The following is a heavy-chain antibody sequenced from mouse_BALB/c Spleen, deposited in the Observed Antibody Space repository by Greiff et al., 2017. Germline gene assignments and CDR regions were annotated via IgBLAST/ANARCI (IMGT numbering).Heavy chain of an antibody. Sequence: QVQLQQSGAELVRPGVSVKISCKGSGYTFTDYAMHWVKQSHAKSLEWIGVISTYYGDASYNQKFKGKATMTVHKSSSTAYMELARLTSEDSAIYYCARETTVVAYYAMDYWGQGTSVTVSS. CDR2: ISTYYGDA. D-gene: IGHD1-1*01. J-gene: IGHJ4*01. CDR1: GYTFTDYA. CDR3: ARETTVVAYYAMDY. V-gene: IGHV1S137*01.